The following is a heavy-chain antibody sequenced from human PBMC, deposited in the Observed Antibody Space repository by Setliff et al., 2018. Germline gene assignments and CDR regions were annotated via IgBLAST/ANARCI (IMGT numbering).Heavy chain of an antibody. J-gene: IGHJ4*02. CDR1: GSTFTNYA. CDR2: ILGSDGRT. CDR3: AKDYQSDSGWDFDY. Sequence: PGGSLRLSCTASGSTFTNYAMSWVRQAPGKGLEWVSGILGSDGRTYYADSVKGRFTISRDNSKSTLYLQMSSLRAEDTAVYYCAKDYQSDSGWDFDYWGQGTLVTVSS. V-gene: IGHV3-23*01. D-gene: IGHD6-19*01.